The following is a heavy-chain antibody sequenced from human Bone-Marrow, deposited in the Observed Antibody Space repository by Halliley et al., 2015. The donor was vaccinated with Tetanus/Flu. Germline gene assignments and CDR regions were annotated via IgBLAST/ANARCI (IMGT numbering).Heavy chain of an antibody. CDR2: VSGTSGNT. Sequence: SLRLSCAAARFTFGSYAMSWVRQAPGKGLEWVSAVSGTSGNTFYADSVKGRFTISRDLSKNTLYLDMNSLRAEDTAIYYCAKDRRGFGTSMGVWGQGTTVTVSS. V-gene: IGHV3-23*01. J-gene: IGHJ6*02. D-gene: IGHD3-16*01. CDR1: RFTFGSYA. CDR3: AKDRRGFGTSMGV.